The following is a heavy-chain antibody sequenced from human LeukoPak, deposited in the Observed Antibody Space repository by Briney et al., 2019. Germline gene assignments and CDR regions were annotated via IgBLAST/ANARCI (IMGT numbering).Heavy chain of an antibody. D-gene: IGHD5-18*01. CDR3: AGRPTGYSSGYIH. CDR2: ISGSAHKI. Sequence: GGSLRLSCVASGITFSNYAVSWVRQAPEKGLDWVSVISGSAHKIRYADSVKGRFTISRDNSENIAYLQMNNLRVEDTAVYYCAGRPTGYSSGYIHWGQGTLVTASS. J-gene: IGHJ4*02. V-gene: IGHV3-23*01. CDR1: GITFSNYA.